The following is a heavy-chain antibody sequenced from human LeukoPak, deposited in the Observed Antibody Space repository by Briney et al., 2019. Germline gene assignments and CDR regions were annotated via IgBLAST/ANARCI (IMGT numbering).Heavy chain of an antibody. CDR3: ARETYYYDSSGYRSYFDY. V-gene: IGHV3-48*03. Sequence: GGSLRLSCAVSGFTFSSYEMNWVRQAPGKGLEWVSYISSSGSTIYYADSVKGRFTISRDNAKKSLYLQMNSLRAEDTAVYYCARETYYYDSSGYRSYFDYWGQGTLVTVSS. D-gene: IGHD3-22*01. CDR1: GFTFSSYE. J-gene: IGHJ4*02. CDR2: ISSSGSTI.